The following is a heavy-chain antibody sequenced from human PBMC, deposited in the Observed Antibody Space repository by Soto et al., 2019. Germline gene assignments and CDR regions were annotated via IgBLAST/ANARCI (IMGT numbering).Heavy chain of an antibody. Sequence: ASVKVSCKASGYTFTSYDINWVRQATGQGLEWMGLMNPNSGNTGYAQKFQGRVTMTRNTSISTAYMELSSLRSEDTVVYYCAKGGRWLQLADGAFDIWGQGTMVTVSS. CDR1: GYTFTSYD. D-gene: IGHD5-12*01. J-gene: IGHJ3*02. V-gene: IGHV1-8*01. CDR3: AKGGRWLQLADGAFDI. CDR2: MNPNSGNT.